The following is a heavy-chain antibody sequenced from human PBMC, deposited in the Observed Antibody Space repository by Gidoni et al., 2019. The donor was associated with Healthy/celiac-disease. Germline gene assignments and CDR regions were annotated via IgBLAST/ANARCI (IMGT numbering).Heavy chain of an antibody. V-gene: IGHV4-34*01. CDR1: GGSFSGYY. D-gene: IGHD4-17*01. CDR3: ARAMTTGGEGERYFDY. J-gene: IGHJ4*02. Sequence: QLQLQQWGAGLLKPSETLSLTCAVDGGSFSGYYWRWIRPPPGKGLEWIGEINHRGSTNYNPSLKSRVTISVDTSKNQFSLKLSSVTAADTAVYYCARAMTTGGEGERYFDYWGQGTLVTVSS. CDR2: INHRGST.